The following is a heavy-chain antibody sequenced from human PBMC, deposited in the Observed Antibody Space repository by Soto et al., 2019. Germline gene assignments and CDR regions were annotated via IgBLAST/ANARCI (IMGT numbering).Heavy chain of an antibody. CDR3: ARNARELLLPQN. CDR2: ISAYNGNT. V-gene: IGHV1-18*01. D-gene: IGHD1-26*01. CDR1: GYTFTSYG. J-gene: IGHJ4*02. Sequence: ASVKFSCRASGYTFTSYGISWVRQAPGQGLEWMGWISAYNGNTNYAQKLQGRVTMTTDTSTSTAYMELRSLRSDDTAVYYCARNARELLLPQNWGQGTLVTVSS.